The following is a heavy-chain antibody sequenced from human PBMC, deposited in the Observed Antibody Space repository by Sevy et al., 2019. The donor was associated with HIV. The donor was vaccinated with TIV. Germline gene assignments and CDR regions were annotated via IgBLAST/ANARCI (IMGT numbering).Heavy chain of an antibody. D-gene: IGHD3-10*01. CDR3: VRRGVDAYNVYFDL. V-gene: IGHV3-21*05. CDR2: ISTGTDHI. CDR1: GYTFPAFS. Sequence: GGSLRLSCTASGYTFPAFSFNWVRQAPGKGLEWLSYISTGTDHIYYADSAKGRFTISRDDAKNSVYLEMKSLGDQDTALYYCVRRGVDAYNVYFDLWGKGTLVTVSS. J-gene: IGHJ4*02.